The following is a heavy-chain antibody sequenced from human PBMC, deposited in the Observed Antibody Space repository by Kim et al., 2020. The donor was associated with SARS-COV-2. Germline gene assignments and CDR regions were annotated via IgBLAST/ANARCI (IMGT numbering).Heavy chain of an antibody. Sequence: ASVKVSCKVSGYTLTELSMHWVRQAPGKGLEWMGGFDPEDGETIYAQKFQGRVTMTEDTSTDTAYMELSSLRSEDTAVYYCATPVRFGELYFDYWGQGTLFTVSS. CDR3: ATPVRFGELYFDY. CDR2: FDPEDGET. V-gene: IGHV1-24*01. D-gene: IGHD3-10*01. J-gene: IGHJ4*02. CDR1: GYTLTELS.